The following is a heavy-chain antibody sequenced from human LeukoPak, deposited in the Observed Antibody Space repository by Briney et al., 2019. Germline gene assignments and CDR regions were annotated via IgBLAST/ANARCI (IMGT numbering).Heavy chain of an antibody. CDR3: ARGGSGWSYYFDD. V-gene: IGHV4-61*09. J-gene: IGHJ4*02. D-gene: IGHD6-19*01. Sequence: SQTLSLTCTVSGGSISSGSYYWNWIRQPAGKGLEWIGHMYCSGSANYNPSLKSRVTISVDTSKNQFSLKLSSVTAADTAVYYCARGGSGWSYYFDDWGQGTLVTVSS. CDR2: MYCSGSA. CDR1: GGSISSGSYY.